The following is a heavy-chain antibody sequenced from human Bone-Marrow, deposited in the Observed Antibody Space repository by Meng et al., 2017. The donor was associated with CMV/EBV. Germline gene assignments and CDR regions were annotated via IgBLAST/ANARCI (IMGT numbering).Heavy chain of an antibody. CDR1: GFTFSSYG. D-gene: IGHD1/OR15-1a*01. Sequence: GESLKISCAASGFTFSSYGMHWVRQAPGKGLEGVAFIRYDGSNKYYADSVKGRFTISRDNSKNTLYLQMNSLRAEDTAVYYCAKGNTYYFDYWGQGTLVTVSS. V-gene: IGHV3-30*02. CDR2: IRYDGSNK. J-gene: IGHJ4*02. CDR3: AKGNTYYFDY.